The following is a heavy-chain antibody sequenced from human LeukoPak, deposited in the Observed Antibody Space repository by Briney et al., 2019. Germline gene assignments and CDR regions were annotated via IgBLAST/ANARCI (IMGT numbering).Heavy chain of an antibody. Sequence: GGSLRLSCTASGFTFGDYAMSWFRQAPGKGLEWVGFIRSKAYGGTTEYAASVKGRFTISRDDSKSIAYLQMNSLKTEDTAVYYCTRDDYYDSSGYGYWYFDLWGRGTLVTVSS. CDR2: IRSKAYGGTT. V-gene: IGHV3-49*03. J-gene: IGHJ2*01. CDR1: GFTFGDYA. D-gene: IGHD3-22*01. CDR3: TRDDYYDSSGYGYWYFDL.